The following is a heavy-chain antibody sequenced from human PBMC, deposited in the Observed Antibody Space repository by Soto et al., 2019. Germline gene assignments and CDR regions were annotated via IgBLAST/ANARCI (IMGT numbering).Heavy chain of an antibody. CDR1: GFTFSTYG. Sequence: QVQLVESGGGVVQPGRSLRLSCAASGFTFSTYGMHWVRQAPGKGLEWVAVISYDGSNKLYGDSVKGRFTNSRDNSKNTLELQMNGLRPEDTAVYECAKDQEPSHAYGGTSGWFWGQGNLVNVSS. D-gene: IGHD4-17*01. CDR3: AKDQEPSHAYGGTSGWF. CDR2: ISYDGSNK. V-gene: IGHV3-30*18. J-gene: IGHJ4*02.